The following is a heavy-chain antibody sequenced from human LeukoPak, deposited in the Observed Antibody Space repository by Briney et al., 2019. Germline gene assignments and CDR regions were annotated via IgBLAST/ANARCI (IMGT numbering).Heavy chain of an antibody. CDR1: GYTFTSYG. CDR2: ISTYNGNT. V-gene: IGHV1-18*01. J-gene: IGHJ6*03. CDR3: ARDRVAARPRGYYYMDV. D-gene: IGHD6-6*01. Sequence: GASVKVSCKASGYTFTSYGISWVRQAPGQGLEWMGWISTYNGNTNYAQKLQGRVTMTTDTSTSIAYMELSSLRSEDTAVYYCARDRVAARPRGYYYMDVWGKGTTVTVSS.